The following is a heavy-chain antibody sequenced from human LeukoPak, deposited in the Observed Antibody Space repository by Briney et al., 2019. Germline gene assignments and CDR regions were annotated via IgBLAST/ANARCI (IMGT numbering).Heavy chain of an antibody. CDR2: ISGSGDAT. CDR3: AKLRGLSSSSENNWFDP. CDR1: GFTFTSYG. Sequence: GSLRLSCVASGFTFTSYGMSWVRPAPGKRLEWVSGISGSGDATYYADSVKGRFTISRDNSKNTLYLQMNSLRAEETAVYYCAKLRGLSSSSENNWFDPWGQGTLVTVSS. V-gene: IGHV3-23*01. D-gene: IGHD6-6*01. J-gene: IGHJ5*02.